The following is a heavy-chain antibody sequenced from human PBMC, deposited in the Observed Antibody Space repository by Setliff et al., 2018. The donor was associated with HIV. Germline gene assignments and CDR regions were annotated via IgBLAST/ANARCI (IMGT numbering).Heavy chain of an antibody. V-gene: IGHV1-46*01. D-gene: IGHD1-7*01. CDR2: ITPSGGSR. Sequence: ASVKVSCKASGYTFSSYSLHWVRQGPGQGLEWMGIITPSGGSRRYAQKFQGRLTMTRDMSTSTAYMELRSLRSDDTAVYYCARVWDWNYDLGYWGQGTLVTVSS. CDR1: GYTFSSYS. J-gene: IGHJ4*02. CDR3: ARVWDWNYDLGY.